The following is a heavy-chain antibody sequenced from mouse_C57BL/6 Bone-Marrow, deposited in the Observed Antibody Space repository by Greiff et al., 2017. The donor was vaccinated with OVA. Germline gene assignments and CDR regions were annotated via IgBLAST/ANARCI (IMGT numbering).Heavy chain of an antibody. Sequence: QVQLQQSGAELARPGASVKLSCKASGYTFTSYGISWVKQRTGQGLEWIGEIYPRSGNTYYNEKFKGKATLTADKSSSTAYMELRSLTSEYSAVYFCARSLGLYYFDYWGQGTTLTVSS. J-gene: IGHJ2*01. V-gene: IGHV1-81*01. CDR3: ARSLGLYYFDY. D-gene: IGHD6-2*01. CDR1: GYTFTSYG. CDR2: IYPRSGNT.